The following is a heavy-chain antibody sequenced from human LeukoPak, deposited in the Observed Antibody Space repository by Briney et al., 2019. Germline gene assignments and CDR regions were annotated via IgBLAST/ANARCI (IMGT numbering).Heavy chain of an antibody. Sequence: PGGSLRLSCAASGFTFSSYAMHWVRQAPGKGLEWVAVISYDGSNKYYADSVKGRFTISRDNSKNTLYLQMNSLRAEDTAVYYCARDIEVVVPAAIMEYYGMDVWGQGTTVTVSS. V-gene: IGHV3-30*04. J-gene: IGHJ6*02. CDR1: GFTFSSYA. CDR2: ISYDGSNK. CDR3: ARDIEVVVPAAIMEYYGMDV. D-gene: IGHD2-2*02.